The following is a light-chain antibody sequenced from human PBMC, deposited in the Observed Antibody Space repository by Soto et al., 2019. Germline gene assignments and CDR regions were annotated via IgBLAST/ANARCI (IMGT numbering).Light chain of an antibody. J-gene: IGKJ4*01. Sequence: DIQMTQSPSSLSASVGDRVTITCQASQDINNFLSWYQQKPGKSPKLLIYEASNLETGVPSRFSGSGSGTTFIFNTSSLQAEDIATDYCQQYDYFPRTFGGGTQVEIK. V-gene: IGKV1-33*01. CDR3: QQYDYFPRT. CDR2: EAS. CDR1: QDINNF.